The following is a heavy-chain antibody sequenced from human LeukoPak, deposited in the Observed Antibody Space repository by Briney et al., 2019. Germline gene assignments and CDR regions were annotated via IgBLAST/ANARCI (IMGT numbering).Heavy chain of an antibody. Sequence: SETLSLTCTVSGASISSGRNYWGWIRQPPGKGLEWIGSIYYSGSTYYNPSLKSRVTISVDTSKNQFSLKLSSVTAADTAVYYCARAEITMVRRVNFDYWGQGTLVTVSS. CDR3: ARAEITMVRRVNFDY. V-gene: IGHV4-39*07. D-gene: IGHD3-10*01. J-gene: IGHJ4*02. CDR1: GASISSGRNY. CDR2: IYYSGST.